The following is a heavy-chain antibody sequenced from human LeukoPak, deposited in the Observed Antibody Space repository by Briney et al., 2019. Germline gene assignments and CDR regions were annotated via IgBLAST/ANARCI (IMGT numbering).Heavy chain of an antibody. D-gene: IGHD6-19*01. CDR1: GDSISSRNYY. V-gene: IGHV4-39*01. J-gene: IGHJ4*02. CDR3: ASGYSSGWHY. CDR2: IYYSGST. Sequence: SETLSLTCTVSGDSISSRNYYWGWVRQPPGKGLEWIGTIYYSGSTDYNPSLKSRVAISVDTSKNQFSLNVNSVTAADTAVYYCASGYSSGWHYWGQATLVTASS.